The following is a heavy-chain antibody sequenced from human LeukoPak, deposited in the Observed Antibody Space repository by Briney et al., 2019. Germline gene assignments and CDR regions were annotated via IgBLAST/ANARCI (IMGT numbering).Heavy chain of an antibody. J-gene: IGHJ4*02. CDR2: TGNKANSYIT. D-gene: IGHD6-19*01. V-gene: IGHV3-72*01. CDR3: ARQSAAGSSDY. Sequence: PGGSLRLSCAASGFGFSDQYMDWVRQAPGKGLEWIGRTGNKANSYITEYAASVKGRFTISRDNSKSTLYLQMGSLRPDDMAVYYCARQSAAGSSDYWGQGTLVTVSS. CDR1: GFGFSDQY.